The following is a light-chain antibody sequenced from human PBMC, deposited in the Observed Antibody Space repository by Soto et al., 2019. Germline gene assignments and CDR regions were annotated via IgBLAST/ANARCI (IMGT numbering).Light chain of an antibody. Sequence: SYELAQPPSVSVAPGKTARITCGGNNIGSKSVHWYQQKPGQAPVVVIYYNSDRPSGIPERFSGSNSGNTATLTISSVEAGDEADYHCQVWDSSSVLVVCGVGTKRTVL. J-gene: IGLJ2*01. CDR1: NIGSKS. CDR2: YNS. V-gene: IGLV3-21*04. CDR3: QVWDSSSVLVV.